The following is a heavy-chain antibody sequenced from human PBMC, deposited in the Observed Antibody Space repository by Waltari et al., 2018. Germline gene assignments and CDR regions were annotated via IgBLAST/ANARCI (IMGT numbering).Heavy chain of an antibody. V-gene: IGHV3-23*01. CDR3: AKRGGVAPGTGYFDY. CDR1: GFTFSNYD. J-gene: IGHJ4*02. Sequence: EVQLLESGGGLVQPGGSLRLSCSASGFTFSNYDISWVRQAPGEGLEGVAAITGSQSARLVITFYEESVKGGCTISRDNSRNTAYLQMNSLGVDDTAVNYCAKRGGVAPGTGYFDYWGQGAPVTVSS. D-gene: IGHD3-9*01. CDR2: ITGSQSARLVIT.